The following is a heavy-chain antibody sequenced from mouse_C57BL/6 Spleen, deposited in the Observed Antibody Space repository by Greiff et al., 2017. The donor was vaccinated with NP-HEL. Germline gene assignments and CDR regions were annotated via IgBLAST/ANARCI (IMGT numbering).Heavy chain of an antibody. Sequence: VQLQQSGAELARPGASVKLSCKASGYTFTSYGISWVKQRTGQGLEWIGEIYPRSGNTYYNEKFKGKATLTADKSSSTAYMELRSLTSEDSAVYFCARSLFISFAYWGQATLVTVSA. V-gene: IGHV1-81*01. CDR3: ARSLFISFAY. D-gene: IGHD1-1*01. CDR2: IYPRSGNT. J-gene: IGHJ3*01. CDR1: GYTFTSYG.